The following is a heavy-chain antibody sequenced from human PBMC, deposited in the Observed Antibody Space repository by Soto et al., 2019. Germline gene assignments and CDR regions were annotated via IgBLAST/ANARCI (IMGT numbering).Heavy chain of an antibody. CDR2: IIPIFGTA. CDR3: ARGGYCSSTSCYRWFDP. D-gene: IGHD2-2*01. Sequence: SVKVSCKASGGTFSSYAISWVRQAPGQGLEWMGGIIPIFGTANYAQKFQGRVTITADESTSTAYMELSSLRSEDTAVYYCARGGYCSSTSCYRWFDPWGQGTLVTVS. CDR1: GGTFSSYA. V-gene: IGHV1-69*13. J-gene: IGHJ5*02.